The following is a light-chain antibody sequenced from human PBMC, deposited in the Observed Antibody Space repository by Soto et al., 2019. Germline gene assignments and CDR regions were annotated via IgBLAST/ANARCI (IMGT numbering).Light chain of an antibody. CDR3: QQSYSSPPIT. Sequence: DIQMTQSPSSLSASVGDRITITCRAGQSISSFLNWYQQKPGKAPKLLIYSASNLQSGVPSRFSGSGSGTDFTLSISSLQPEDFATYYCQQSYSSPPITFGQGTRLEIK. CDR2: SAS. CDR1: QSISSF. J-gene: IGKJ5*01. V-gene: IGKV1-39*01.